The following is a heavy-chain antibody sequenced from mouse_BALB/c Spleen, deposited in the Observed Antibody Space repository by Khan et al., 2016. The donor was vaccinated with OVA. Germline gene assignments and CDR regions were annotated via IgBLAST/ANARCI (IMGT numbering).Heavy chain of an antibody. D-gene: IGHD2-12*01. CDR1: GFTFSSFT. J-gene: IGHJ3*01. CDR3: ARQDYRSLFAY. V-gene: IGHV5-12-2*01. CDR2: ISNGGDTT. Sequence: EVELVESGGGLVQPGGSLKLSCAASGFTFSSFTMSWVRQTPEKRLEWVAYISNGGDTTYYPDTVEGRFTISRDNAKNTLSLQMSSLKSEDTAIYYCARQDYRSLFAYWGQGTLVTVSA.